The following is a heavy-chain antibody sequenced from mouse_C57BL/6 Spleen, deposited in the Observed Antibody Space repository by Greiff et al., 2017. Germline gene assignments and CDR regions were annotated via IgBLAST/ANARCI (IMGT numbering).Heavy chain of an antibody. CDR3: ARSDSGYVFDD. Sequence: VQLQQSGPELVKPGASVKISCKASGYTFTDYYMNWVKQSHGKSLEWIGDINPNNGGTSYNQKFKGKATLTVDKSSSTAYMELRSLTSEDSAVYYCARSDSGYVFDDWGQGTTLTVSS. D-gene: IGHD3-2*02. V-gene: IGHV1-26*01. CDR1: GYTFTDYY. CDR2: INPNNGGT. J-gene: IGHJ2*01.